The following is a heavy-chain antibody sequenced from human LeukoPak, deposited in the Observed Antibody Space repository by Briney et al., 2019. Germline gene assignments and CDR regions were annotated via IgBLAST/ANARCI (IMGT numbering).Heavy chain of an antibody. CDR1: GYTFTSYG. J-gene: IGHJ3*02. Sequence: ASVKVSCKASGYTFTSYGISWVRQAPGQGLEWMGWISAYNGNTNYAQHLQGRVTMTTDTSTSTAYMELRSLRSDDTAVYYCASRVYYYDSSGRDAFDIWGQGTMVTVSS. D-gene: IGHD3-22*01. CDR2: ISAYNGNT. CDR3: ASRVYYYDSSGRDAFDI. V-gene: IGHV1-18*01.